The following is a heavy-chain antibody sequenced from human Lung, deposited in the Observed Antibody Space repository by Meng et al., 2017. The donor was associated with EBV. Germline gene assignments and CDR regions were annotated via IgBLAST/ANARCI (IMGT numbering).Heavy chain of an antibody. CDR3: ARGKPVAPFDY. V-gene: IGHV4-30-4*01. CDR1: GDSISSGEYF. J-gene: IGHJ4*02. CDR2: MDYRGST. D-gene: IGHD4-23*01. Sequence: QVQLQESGPGLVKPSQTLSLTCTVSGDSISSGEYFWSWIRQPPGKGLEWIGYMDYRGSTFYNPSLKSRVTISVDTSKNQFSLKLSSVTAADTAVYYCARGKPVAPFDYWGQGTLVTVSS.